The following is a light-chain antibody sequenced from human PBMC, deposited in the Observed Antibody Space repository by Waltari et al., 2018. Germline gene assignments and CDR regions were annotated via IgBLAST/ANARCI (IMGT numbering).Light chain of an antibody. CDR3: ASYAGSRYV. V-gene: IGLV2-8*01. CDR1: SSDVGGYNY. CDR2: EVS. Sequence: QSALTQPPSASGSPGQSVTISCTGTSSDVGGYNYVSWYQQHPGKVPKLMSYEVSKRPSGVPDRFSGSKSGNTASLTVSGLQAEDEADYYCASYAGSRYVFGTGTKVTVL. J-gene: IGLJ1*01.